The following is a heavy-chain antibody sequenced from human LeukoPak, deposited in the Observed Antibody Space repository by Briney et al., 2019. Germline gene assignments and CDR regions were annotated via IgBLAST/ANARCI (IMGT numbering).Heavy chain of an antibody. CDR1: GFTFSSYG. V-gene: IGHV3-30*19. Sequence: GGSLTLSCAASGFTFSSYGMPWVRQAPGKGREWGAVIWYDGSNKYYADSVKGRFTISRDNSKNTLYLQKNSLRAEDTAVYYCARDSRGSGWFMGIHYYGMDVWGQGATVTVSS. D-gene: IGHD6-19*01. J-gene: IGHJ6*02. CDR2: IWYDGSNK. CDR3: ARDSRGSGWFMGIHYYGMDV.